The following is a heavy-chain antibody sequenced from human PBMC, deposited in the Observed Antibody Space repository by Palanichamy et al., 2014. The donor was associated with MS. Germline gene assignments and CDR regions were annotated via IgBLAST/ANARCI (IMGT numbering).Heavy chain of an antibody. V-gene: IGHV1-69*02. Sequence: QVHLEQFGAGVEKPGSSVMLTCKASGGKFGSYSITRLRQAPGQGLEWMGRIIPNLNIVNYAQKFQGRVTITADKSTSTAYMDLKSLRSEDTAVYFCARGGNYYDTSGYLKDSYYSYGMDVWGQGTTVIVSS. CDR3: ARGGNYYDTSGYLKDSYYSYGMDV. J-gene: IGHJ6*02. CDR2: IIPNLNIV. D-gene: IGHD3-22*01. CDR1: GGKFGSYS.